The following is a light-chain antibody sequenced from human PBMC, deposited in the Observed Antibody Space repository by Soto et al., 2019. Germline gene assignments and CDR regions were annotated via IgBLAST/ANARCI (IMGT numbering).Light chain of an antibody. CDR1: QDVNKN. Sequence: IQMTQSPSALSASVGDRVTISCRASQDVNKNLNWYQQKPGKAPKLLIYGASNWERGIPSRFSGSGSGTDFSLTVDSLQPEDTATYYCRQYDNRPYTLGQGTKVDIK. CDR3: RQYDNRPYT. CDR2: GAS. V-gene: IGKV1-33*01. J-gene: IGKJ2*01.